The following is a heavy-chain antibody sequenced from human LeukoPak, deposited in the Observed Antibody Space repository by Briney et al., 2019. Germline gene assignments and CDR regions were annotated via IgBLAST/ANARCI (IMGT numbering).Heavy chain of an antibody. V-gene: IGHV3-7*01. J-gene: IGHJ5*02. CDR1: GFTFSDYW. CDR3: ARDLPVYYSPNNWFDP. CDR2: IRQDGSDK. D-gene: IGHD1-26*01. Sequence: GGSLRLSCAASGFTFSDYWMSWVRQAPGKGLEWVANIRQDGSDKQYVDSIKGRFTISRDNAKNTLYLQMDSLRVEDTAFYYCARDLPVYYSPNNWFDPWGQGTLVTVSS.